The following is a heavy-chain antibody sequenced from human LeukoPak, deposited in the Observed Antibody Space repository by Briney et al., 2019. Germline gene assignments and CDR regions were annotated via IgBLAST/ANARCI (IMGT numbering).Heavy chain of an antibody. Sequence: PSETLSLTCTVSGGSINSDSYYWGWIRQPPGKGLAWIGSIYYSGSTYYNPSLKSRVTISGDTSKNQFSLKLNSVTAADTAVYYCARLPGIAVAGKGLPDSWGQGNLVTVSS. D-gene: IGHD6-19*01. CDR3: ARLPGIAVAGKGLPDS. J-gene: IGHJ4*02. CDR2: IYYSGST. V-gene: IGHV4-39*01. CDR1: GGSINSDSYY.